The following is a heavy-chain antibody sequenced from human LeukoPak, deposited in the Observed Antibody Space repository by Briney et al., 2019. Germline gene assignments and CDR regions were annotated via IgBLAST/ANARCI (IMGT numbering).Heavy chain of an antibody. CDR2: ISGGGDRT. Sequence: QPGGSLKLSCAASEFTFSSYAMNWVRQAPGKGLEWVSGISGGGDRTYYADSVKGRFTISRDNSKSTLYLQMNSLRVEDTALYYCAKGDGIIHYQWFDPWGQGTQVTVSS. V-gene: IGHV3-23*01. CDR1: EFTFSSYA. CDR3: AKGDGIIHYQWFDP. J-gene: IGHJ5*02. D-gene: IGHD2-2*01.